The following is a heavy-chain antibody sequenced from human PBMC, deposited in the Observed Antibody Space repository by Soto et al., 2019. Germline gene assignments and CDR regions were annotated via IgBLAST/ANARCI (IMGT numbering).Heavy chain of an antibody. CDR1: GGSDVFNNYP. CDR3: ARHYPTAVSGAGWFET. D-gene: IGHD2-8*02. J-gene: IGHJ5*02. Sequence: QVQLVQSGAEIKKPASSVKVSCKASGGSDVFNNYPVSWVRQAPGQGLAWMGAIITMFNTADYAQRFLGRVTITAVEFTATVYLELTSLTSDDTDVYYCARHYPTAVSGAGWFETWGQGTRVTVSS. CDR2: IITMFNTA. V-gene: IGHV1-69*01.